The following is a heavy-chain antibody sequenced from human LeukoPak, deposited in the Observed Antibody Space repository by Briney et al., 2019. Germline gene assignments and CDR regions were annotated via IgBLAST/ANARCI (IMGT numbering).Heavy chain of an antibody. CDR1: GFTFTTYS. V-gene: IGHV3-21*01. J-gene: IGHJ4*02. D-gene: IGHD6-19*01. CDR2: ITSPVGRI. Sequence: GGSLTLSCAASGFTFTTYSMNWIRQSPGKGLEWVSSITSPVGRIYYADSLKGRITISRDNARNSLYLQMNSLTAEDTAVYYCATDGRSSGWYGFDYWGLGTLVTVSS. CDR3: ATDGRSSGWYGFDY.